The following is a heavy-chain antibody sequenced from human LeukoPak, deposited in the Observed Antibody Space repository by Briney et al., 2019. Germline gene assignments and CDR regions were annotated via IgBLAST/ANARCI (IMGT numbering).Heavy chain of an antibody. Sequence: PSETLSLTCTVSGGSISNYYWTWIRQPPGKGLEWIGYIYYIGSTNYNPSLKSRVTISLDTSKNQFSLKVSSVTAADTAVYYCARVGSSGWYFDYWGQGTLVTVSS. CDR1: GGSISNYY. CDR3: ARVGSSGWYFDY. V-gene: IGHV4-59*01. J-gene: IGHJ4*02. D-gene: IGHD6-19*01. CDR2: IYYIGST.